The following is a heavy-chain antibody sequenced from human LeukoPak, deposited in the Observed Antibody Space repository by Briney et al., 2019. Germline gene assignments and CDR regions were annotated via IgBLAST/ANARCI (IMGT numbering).Heavy chain of an antibody. J-gene: IGHJ4*02. Sequence: PSETLSLTCTVSGGSISSYYWSWIRQPPGKGLEWIGYIYYSGSTNYSPSLKSRVTISVDTSKNQFSLKLSSVTAADTAVYYCARHTVTSVSFDYWGQGTLVTVSS. CDR1: GGSISSYY. CDR3: ARHTVTSVSFDY. V-gene: IGHV4-59*08. D-gene: IGHD4-17*01. CDR2: IYYSGST.